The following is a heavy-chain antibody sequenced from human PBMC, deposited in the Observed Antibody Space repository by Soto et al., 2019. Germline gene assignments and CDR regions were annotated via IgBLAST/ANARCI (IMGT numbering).Heavy chain of an antibody. V-gene: IGHV4-34*01. CDR1: GGSFSGYY. Sequence: QVQLQQWGAGRLKPSETLSLTCAVYGGSFSGYYWNWIRQPPGKGLEWSGEINQSGSTNYNPSLKSRVTLSVDTSKNQFSLKLSSVTAADTAVYYCALGGGRRLDYWGQGPLVPVSS. CDR2: INQSGST. D-gene: IGHD3-16*01. CDR3: ALGGGRRLDY. J-gene: IGHJ4*02.